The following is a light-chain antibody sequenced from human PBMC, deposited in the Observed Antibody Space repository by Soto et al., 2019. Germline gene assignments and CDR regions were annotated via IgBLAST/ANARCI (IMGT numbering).Light chain of an antibody. CDR1: SSDVGGYNY. CDR2: DVS. J-gene: IGLJ3*02. CDR3: SSYTSSSTLDWV. Sequence: QSALTQPASVSGSPGQSITISCTGTSSDVGGYNYVSWYQQHPGKAPKLMIYDVSNRPSGVSNRFSGSKSGNTASLTISGLQAEDEAAYYCSSYTSSSTLDWVFGGGTKLTVL. V-gene: IGLV2-14*01.